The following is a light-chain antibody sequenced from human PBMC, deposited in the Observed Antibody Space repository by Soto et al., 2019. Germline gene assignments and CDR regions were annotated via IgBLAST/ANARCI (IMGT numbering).Light chain of an antibody. CDR1: QSISSNY. J-gene: IGKJ1*01. Sequence: EIVLTQSPGTLSMSPGERATLSCRASQSISSNYLAWYQQKPGQAPRLLIYGASSRATGIPARFSGSGSVTDFTLTISRLEAEDFAVYYCQQYGSSPRTFGQGTKVEFK. CDR2: GAS. CDR3: QQYGSSPRT. V-gene: IGKV3-20*01.